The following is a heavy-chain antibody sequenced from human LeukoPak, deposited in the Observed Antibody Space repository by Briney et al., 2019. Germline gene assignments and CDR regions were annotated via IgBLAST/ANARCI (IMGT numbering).Heavy chain of an antibody. V-gene: IGHV1-2*04. D-gene: IGHD6-13*01. CDR3: ARDKSVAAAGHDAFDI. J-gene: IGHJ3*02. Sequence: ASVKVSCKASGYTFTGYYMHWVRQAPGQGLEWMGWINPNSGGANYAQKFQGWVTMTRDTSISTAYMELSRLRSDDTAVYYCARDKSVAAAGHDAFDIWGQGTMVTVSS. CDR1: GYTFTGYY. CDR2: INPNSGGA.